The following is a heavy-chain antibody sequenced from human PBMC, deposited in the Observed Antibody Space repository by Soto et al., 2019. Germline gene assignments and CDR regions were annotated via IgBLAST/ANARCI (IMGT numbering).Heavy chain of an antibody. CDR3: ARDLRGHSSSSSPPLYYCSYDTFGDKDF. J-gene: IGHJ4*02. Sequence: PSETLSLTCAVSGGSISSSNWWSWVRQPPGKGLEWIGEIYHSGSTNYNPSLKSRVTISVDKSKNQFSLKLSSVTAADTAVYYCARDLRGHSSSSSPPLYYCSYDTFGDKDFWGQGTPVTVSS. CDR1: GGSISSSNW. D-gene: IGHD6-6*01. CDR2: IYHSGST. V-gene: IGHV4-4*02.